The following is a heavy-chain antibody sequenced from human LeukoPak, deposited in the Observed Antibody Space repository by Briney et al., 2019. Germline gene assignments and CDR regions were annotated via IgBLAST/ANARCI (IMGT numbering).Heavy chain of an antibody. D-gene: IGHD5-12*01. V-gene: IGHV3-15*01. Sequence: GGSLRLSCAASGFTFNNALMSWVRQAPGKGLEWVGRIKTKTDGGATDYAAPVKGRFTISRDDSKNTLYLQMNSLKTEDTAVYYCTTLTIMVATNIDYWGQGILVTVSS. CDR2: IKTKTDGGAT. CDR3: TTLTIMVATNIDY. J-gene: IGHJ4*02. CDR1: GFTFNNAL.